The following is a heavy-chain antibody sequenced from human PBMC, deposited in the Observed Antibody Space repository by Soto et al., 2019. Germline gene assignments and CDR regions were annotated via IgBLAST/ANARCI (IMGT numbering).Heavy chain of an antibody. CDR1: GFSFSKYG. J-gene: IGHJ6*02. Sequence: QVLLVESGGGVVRPGRSLRLSCGASGFSFSKYGMHWVRQAPGEGLEWLSLISYDGSEKWYAESVKGRFTISRDNSKNTLYLQMNSLRGDDTAVYYCAKGYEVSPPVASGWYSNYFYGVDVRGRGTTVTVSS. V-gene: IGHV3-30*18. D-gene: IGHD6-19*01. CDR2: ISYDGSEK. CDR3: AKGYEVSPPVASGWYSNYFYGVDV.